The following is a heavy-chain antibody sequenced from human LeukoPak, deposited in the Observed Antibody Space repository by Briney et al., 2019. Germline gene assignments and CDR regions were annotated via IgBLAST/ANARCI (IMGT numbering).Heavy chain of an antibody. J-gene: IGHJ4*02. Sequence: PSETLSLTCTVSGGSISSYYWSWIRQPPGKGLEWIGYIYYSGSTNHNPSLKSRVTISVDTSKNQFSLKLSSVTAADTAVYYCASSHSSGWYQGFDYWGQGTLVTVSS. V-gene: IGHV4-59*01. CDR2: IYYSGST. CDR1: GGSISSYY. D-gene: IGHD6-19*01. CDR3: ASSHSSGWYQGFDY.